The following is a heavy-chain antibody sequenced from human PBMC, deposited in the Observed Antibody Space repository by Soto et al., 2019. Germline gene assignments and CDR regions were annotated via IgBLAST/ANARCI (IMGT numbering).Heavy chain of an antibody. J-gene: IGHJ6*02. D-gene: IGHD6-6*01. Sequence: GGSLRLSCAASGFTFSSYAMSWVRQAPGKGLEWVSAISGSGGSTYYADSVKGRFTISRDNSKNTLYLQMNSLRAEDTAVYYCAKDNSIAAPPHLYYGMDVWGQGTTVTVSS. CDR1: GFTFSSYA. CDR3: AKDNSIAAPPHLYYGMDV. V-gene: IGHV3-23*01. CDR2: ISGSGGST.